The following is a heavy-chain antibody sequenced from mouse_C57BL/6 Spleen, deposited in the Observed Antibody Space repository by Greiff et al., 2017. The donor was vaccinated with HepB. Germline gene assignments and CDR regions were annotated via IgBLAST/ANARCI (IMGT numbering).Heavy chain of an antibody. D-gene: IGHD1-1*01. CDR1: GYAFTNYL. Sequence: VQLQQSGAELVRPGTSVKVSCKASGYAFTNYLIEWVKQRPGQGLEWIGVINPGSGGTNYNEKFKGKATLTADKSSSTAYMQLSSLTSEESEVYFCARSVLRTYAMDYWGQGTSVTVSS. CDR3: ARSVLRTYAMDY. CDR2: INPGSGGT. V-gene: IGHV1-54*01. J-gene: IGHJ4*01.